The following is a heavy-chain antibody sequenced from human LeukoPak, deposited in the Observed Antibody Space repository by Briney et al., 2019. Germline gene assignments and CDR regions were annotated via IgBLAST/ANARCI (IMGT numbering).Heavy chain of an antibody. CDR1: GFTFSSYE. J-gene: IGHJ4*02. V-gene: IGHV3-7*01. D-gene: IGHD6-6*01. Sequence: GGSLRLSCAASGFTFSSYEMNWVREAPGKGLEWVANIKPDGSEKYYVGSVKGRVTISRDNAKNSLHLQMNSLRAEDTAVYYCVRGFSSSWFDYWGQGTLVTVSS. CDR2: IKPDGSEK. CDR3: VRGFSSSWFDY.